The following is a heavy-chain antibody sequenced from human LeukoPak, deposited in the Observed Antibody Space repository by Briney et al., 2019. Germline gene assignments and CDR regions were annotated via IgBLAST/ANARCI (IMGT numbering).Heavy chain of an antibody. CDR1: GFTFSDHF. J-gene: IGHJ6*02. Sequence: GGSLRLSCAAPGFTFSDHFMSWIRQAPGKGLEWVSYVSSSGSTIYYADSVKGRFTISRDNAKNSLYVQMNSLRAEDTAVYYCARVGYYGMDVWGQGTTVTVSS. CDR3: ARVGYYGMDV. CDR2: VSSSGSTI. V-gene: IGHV3-11*01.